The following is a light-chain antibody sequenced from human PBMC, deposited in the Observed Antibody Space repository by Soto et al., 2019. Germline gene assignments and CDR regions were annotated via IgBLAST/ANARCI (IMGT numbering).Light chain of an antibody. CDR1: SSDVGGYNY. CDR3: SSYTTSNTRQLV. CDR2: DVS. V-gene: IGLV2-14*03. J-gene: IGLJ1*01. Sequence: QSVLTQPASVSGSPGQSITISCTGTSSDVGGYNYVSWYQHHPGKAPKLMIFDVSNRPSGVSNRFSGSKSGNTASLTISGLQPEDEADYYCSSYTTSNTRQLVFGTGTKVNV.